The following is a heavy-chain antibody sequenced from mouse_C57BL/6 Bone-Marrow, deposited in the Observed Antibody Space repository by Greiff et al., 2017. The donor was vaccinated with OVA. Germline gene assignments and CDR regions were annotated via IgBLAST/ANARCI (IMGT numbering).Heavy chain of an antibody. Sequence: EVQVVESGGGLVKPGGSLKLSCAASGFTFSSYAMSWVRQTPEKRLEWVATISDGGSYTYYPDNVKGRFTISRDNAKNNLYLQMSHLKSEDTAMYYCARDEDGYYPAWFAYWGQGTLVTVSA. V-gene: IGHV5-4*01. CDR1: GFTFSSYA. CDR2: ISDGGSYT. D-gene: IGHD2-3*01. J-gene: IGHJ3*01. CDR3: ARDEDGYYPAWFAY.